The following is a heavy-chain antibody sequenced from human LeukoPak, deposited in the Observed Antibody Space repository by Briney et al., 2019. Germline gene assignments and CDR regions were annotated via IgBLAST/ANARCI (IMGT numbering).Heavy chain of an antibody. CDR1: GGSVSNYY. V-gene: IGHV4-59*08. CDR2: IYYSGRT. CDR3: ARQASWLPYFDL. Sequence: SETLSLTCTVSGGSVSNYYWSWIRQSPGKGLEWFAYIYYSGRTNYNPSLKSRVTISVDTAENQFSLKLSSVTAADTALYFCARQASWLPYFDLWGRGTLVSVSS. D-gene: IGHD5-12*01. J-gene: IGHJ2*01.